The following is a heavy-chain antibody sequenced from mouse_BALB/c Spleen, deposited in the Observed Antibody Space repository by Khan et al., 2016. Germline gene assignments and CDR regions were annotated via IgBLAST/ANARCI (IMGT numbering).Heavy chain of an antibody. J-gene: IGHJ3*01. Sequence: VRLQQSGAEFVKPGASVKLSCTASGFNINDTYIHWVKQSPEQGLEWIGGISPANGNTTFDQKFQGKATITTDTSSNTASLQLSSLTSEVTAVYYCVSPFYDGDNAFAYWGQGTLVTVSA. D-gene: IGHD2-3*01. CDR1: GFNINDTY. CDR2: ISPANGNT. CDR3: VSPFYDGDNAFAY. V-gene: IGHV14-3*02.